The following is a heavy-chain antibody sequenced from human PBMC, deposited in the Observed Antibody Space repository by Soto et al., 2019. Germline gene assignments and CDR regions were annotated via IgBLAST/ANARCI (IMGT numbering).Heavy chain of an antibody. CDR2: IIPIFGTA. Sequence: SVKVSCKASGGTFSSYAISWVRQAPGQGLEWMGGIIPIFGTANYAQKFQGRVTITADKSTSTAYMGLSSLRSEDTAVYYCARDKDISGWYLGYYYGMDVWGQGTTVTVSS. CDR3: ARDKDISGWYLGYYYGMDV. J-gene: IGHJ6*02. V-gene: IGHV1-69*06. CDR1: GGTFSSYA. D-gene: IGHD6-19*01.